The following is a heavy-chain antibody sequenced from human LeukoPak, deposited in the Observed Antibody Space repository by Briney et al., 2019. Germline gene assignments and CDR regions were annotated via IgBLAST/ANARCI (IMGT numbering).Heavy chain of an antibody. D-gene: IGHD5-24*01. CDR1: GFTFSSYA. J-gene: IGHJ4*02. Sequence: GGSLRLSCAASGFTFSSYAMSWVRQAPGKGLEWVSSISSSSNYIYYADSVKGRFTISRDNAENSVYLQMDSLRAEDTAVYYCARDKRQERWPDYWGQGTLVTVSS. V-gene: IGHV3-21*01. CDR3: ARDKRQERWPDY. CDR2: ISSSSNYI.